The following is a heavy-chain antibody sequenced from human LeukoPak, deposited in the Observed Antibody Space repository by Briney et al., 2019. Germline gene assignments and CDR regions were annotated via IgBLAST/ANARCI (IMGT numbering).Heavy chain of an antibody. CDR3: AKELIAAAKAGGY. V-gene: IGHV3-30*02. Sequence: GGSLRLSCAASGFTFSSYGMHWVRQAPGKGLEWVAFIRYDGSNKYYADSVKGRFTISRDNSKNTLYLQMNSLRAEDTAVYYCAKELIAAAKAGGYWGQGTLVTVSS. CDR1: GFTFSSYG. CDR2: IRYDGSNK. D-gene: IGHD6-13*01. J-gene: IGHJ4*02.